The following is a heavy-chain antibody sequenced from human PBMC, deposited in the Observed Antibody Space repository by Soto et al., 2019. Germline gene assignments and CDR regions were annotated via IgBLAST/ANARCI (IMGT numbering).Heavy chain of an antibody. J-gene: IGHJ4*02. CDR3: ARTSGVGNAACFDY. D-gene: IGHD3-10*01. CDR1: GFSLSTSRVG. Sequence: QITLKESGPTLVKPTQTLTLTCTFSGFSLSTSRVGVGWIRQPPGKALEWLAHIYWDDDKRYSPSLKTRLTITKDTSKCQVVLTMTNTDPVDTATYYFARTSGVGNAACFDYWGQGTLVTVSS. V-gene: IGHV2-5*02. CDR2: IYWDDDK.